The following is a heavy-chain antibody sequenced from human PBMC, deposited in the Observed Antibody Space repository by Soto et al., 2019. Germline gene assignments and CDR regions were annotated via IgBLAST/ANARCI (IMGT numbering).Heavy chain of an antibody. CDR1: GYTFTSYG. J-gene: IGHJ4*02. D-gene: IGHD2-2*01. CDR3: ARDFCSRSSCYLDY. V-gene: IGHV1-18*01. Sequence: ASVKVSCKASGYTFTSYGITWVRQAPGQGLEWMGWISGYNGNTNYAQKLQGRVTMTTDTSTSTAYMELRSLRSDDTAVYYRARDFCSRSSCYLDYWAQGTLVTVSS. CDR2: ISGYNGNT.